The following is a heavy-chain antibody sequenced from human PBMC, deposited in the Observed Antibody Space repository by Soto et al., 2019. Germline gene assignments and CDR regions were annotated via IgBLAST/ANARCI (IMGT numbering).Heavy chain of an antibody. CDR3: TSPEPFAS. D-gene: IGHD3-3*01. CDR2: IRNKANNYAT. Sequence: EVHLVESGGGLVQPGGSLKLSCAGTGFALSGSAFHWVRQASGGGLEWIGRIRNKANNYATAYAESAKGRFTISRDDSKNTAYLEMISLGIEDWARFYFTSPEPFASWGRGVLLTFSS. V-gene: IGHV3-73*01. J-gene: IGHJ1*01. CDR1: GFALSGSA.